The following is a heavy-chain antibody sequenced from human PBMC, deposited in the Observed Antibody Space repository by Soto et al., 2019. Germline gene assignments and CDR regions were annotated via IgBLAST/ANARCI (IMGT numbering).Heavy chain of an antibody. CDR2: ISSSSSTI. D-gene: IGHD3-10*01. Sequence: GFLRLSCAASGFTFSSYSMNWVRQAPGKGLEWVSYISSSSSTIYYADSVKGRFTISRDNAKNSLYLQMNSLRAEDTAVYYCARVPYYYGSGSYYNWFDPWGQGTLVTVSS. V-gene: IGHV3-48*01. J-gene: IGHJ5*02. CDR3: ARVPYYYGSGSYYNWFDP. CDR1: GFTFSSYS.